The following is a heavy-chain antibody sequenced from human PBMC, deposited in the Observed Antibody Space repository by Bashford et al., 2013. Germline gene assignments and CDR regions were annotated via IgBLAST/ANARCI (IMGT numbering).Heavy chain of an antibody. CDR2: INPNSGGT. D-gene: IGHD1-1*01. J-gene: IGHJ2*01. Sequence: WVRQAPGQGLEWMGRINPNSGGTKFAQNFQGRVTMTRDTSISTAYMELSSLSSDDTAVYYCARVQPSAQRPAQLLAHRSTYWFFDLWGRGNLVTVSS. CDR3: ARVQPSAQRPAQLLAHRSTYWFFDL. V-gene: IGHV1-2*02.